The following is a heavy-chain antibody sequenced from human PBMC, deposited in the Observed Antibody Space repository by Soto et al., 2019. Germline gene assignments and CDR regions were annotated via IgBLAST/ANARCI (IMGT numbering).Heavy chain of an antibody. CDR2: IYSGGST. J-gene: IGHJ4*02. V-gene: IGHV3-66*01. CDR3: AAYSHKGY. CDR1: GFTVSNNY. Sequence: EEQLVESGGDLVQPGGSLRLSCAASGFTVSNNYMSWVRQAPGKGLEWVSLIYSGGSTYYADSVKGRFTIXXXXXKNTXXXXXXXXRXEDTAXYYCAAYSHKGYWGQGTLVTVSS. D-gene: IGHD3-16*01.